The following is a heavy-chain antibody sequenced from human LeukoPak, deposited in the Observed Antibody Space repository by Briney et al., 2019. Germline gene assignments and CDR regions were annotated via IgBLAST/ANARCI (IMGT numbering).Heavy chain of an antibody. CDR2: TRNKANSYTT. CDR3: AREPTADAFDI. D-gene: IGHD4-17*01. V-gene: IGHV3-72*01. Sequence: GGSLRLSCAASGFTFSSYAMSWVRQAPGKGLEWVGRTRNKANSYTTEYAASVKGRFTISRDDSKNSLYLQMNSLKTEDTAVYYCAREPTADAFDIWGQGTMVTVSS. CDR1: GFTFSSYA. J-gene: IGHJ3*02.